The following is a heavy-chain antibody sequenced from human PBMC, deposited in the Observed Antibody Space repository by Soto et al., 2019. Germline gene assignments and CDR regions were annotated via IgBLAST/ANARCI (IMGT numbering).Heavy chain of an antibody. CDR2: ISYDGSNK. D-gene: IGHD6-19*01. V-gene: IGHV3-30-3*01. CDR1: GFTFSSYA. Sequence: GGSLRLSCAASGFTFSSYAMHWVRQAPGKGLEWVAVISYDGSNKYYADSVKGRFTISRDNSKNTLYLQMNSLRAEDTAVYYCARDPDGNGWLTYYYYYGMDVWGQGTTVTVSS. J-gene: IGHJ6*02. CDR3: ARDPDGNGWLTYYYYYGMDV.